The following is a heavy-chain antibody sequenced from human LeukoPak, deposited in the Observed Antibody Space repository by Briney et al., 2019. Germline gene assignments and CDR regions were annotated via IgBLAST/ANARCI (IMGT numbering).Heavy chain of an antibody. CDR2: ISGSGGST. D-gene: IGHD5-24*01. V-gene: IGHV3-23*01. CDR1: GFTFSIYV. J-gene: IGHJ4*02. Sequence: GGSLRLSCAASGFTFSIYVMSWVRQAPGKGLEWVSAISGSGGSTYYADSVKGRFTISRDNSKNTLYLQMNSLRAEDTAVYYCAKGAVEMATISHYFDYWGQGTLVTVSS. CDR3: AKGAVEMATISHYFDY.